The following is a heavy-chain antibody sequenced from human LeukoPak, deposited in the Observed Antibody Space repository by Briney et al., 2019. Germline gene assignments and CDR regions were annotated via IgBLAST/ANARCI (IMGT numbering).Heavy chain of an antibody. CDR1: GYTFTSYD. CDR2: MNPNSGNT. V-gene: IGHV1-8*01. D-gene: IGHD5-18*01. J-gene: IGHJ6*02. Sequence: ASVKVSCKASGYTFTSYDINWVRQATGQGLEWMGWMNPNSGNTGYAQKFQGRVTMTRNTSISTAYMELSSLRSEDTAMYYCARGSYGYYYYGMDVWGQGTTVTVSS. CDR3: ARGSYGYYYYGMDV.